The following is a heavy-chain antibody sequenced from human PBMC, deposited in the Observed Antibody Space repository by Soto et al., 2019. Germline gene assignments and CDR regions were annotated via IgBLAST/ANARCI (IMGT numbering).Heavy chain of an antibody. Sequence: GGSLRLSCAASGFTFSSYGMHWVRQAPGKGLEWVAVIWYDGSNKYYVDSVKGQFTISRDNSKNTLYLQMNSLRAEDTAVYYCARAGYCSSTSCLNWFDPWGQGTLVTVSS. CDR1: GFTFSSYG. D-gene: IGHD2-2*01. V-gene: IGHV3-33*01. J-gene: IGHJ5*02. CDR2: IWYDGSNK. CDR3: ARAGYCSSTSCLNWFDP.